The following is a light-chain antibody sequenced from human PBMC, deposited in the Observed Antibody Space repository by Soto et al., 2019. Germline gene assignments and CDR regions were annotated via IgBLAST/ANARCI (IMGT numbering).Light chain of an antibody. J-gene: IGLJ1*01. CDR1: DSNIGSNS. CDR3: AAWDALLGACF. V-gene: IGLV1-47*02. CDR2: YNN. Sequence: QSALTQPPSASGTAGQVVTISCSGGDSNIGSNSVYWYQHLPRMAPKLLIYYNNQRPSGVPDRFSGSRSGTSASLAIVGLRAEGGAVYFLAAWDALLGACFFGNGTKVTVL.